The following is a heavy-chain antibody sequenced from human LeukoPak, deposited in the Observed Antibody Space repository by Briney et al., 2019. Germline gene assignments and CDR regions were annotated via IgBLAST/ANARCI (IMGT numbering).Heavy chain of an antibody. CDR1: GYTFTSYD. CDR2: INPSGGST. J-gene: IGHJ4*02. D-gene: IGHD6-19*01. V-gene: IGHV1-46*01. CDR3: ARSGLAVALGVYFDY. Sequence: GASVKVSCKASGYTFTSYDINWVRQATGQGLEWMGIINPSGGSTSYAQKFQGRVTMTRDTSTSTVYMELSSLRSEDTAVYYCARSGLAVALGVYFDYWGQGTLVTVSS.